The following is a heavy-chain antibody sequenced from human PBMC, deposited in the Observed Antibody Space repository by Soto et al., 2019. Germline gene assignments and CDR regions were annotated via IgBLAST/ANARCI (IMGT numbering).Heavy chain of an antibody. CDR3: AKDVQLWFGGDWDY. J-gene: IGHJ4*02. Sequence: GGSLRLSCAASGFTFSSYAMSWVRQAPGKGLEWVSAISGSGGSTYYADSVKGRFTISRDNSKNTLYLQMNSLRAEDTAVYYCAKDVQLWFGGDWDYWGQGTLVTVSS. V-gene: IGHV3-23*01. CDR2: ISGSGGST. CDR1: GFTFSSYA. D-gene: IGHD3-10*01.